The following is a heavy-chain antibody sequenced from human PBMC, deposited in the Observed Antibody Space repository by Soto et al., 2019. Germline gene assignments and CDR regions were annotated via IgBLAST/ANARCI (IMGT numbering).Heavy chain of an antibody. CDR3: ARDVAFDI. J-gene: IGHJ3*02. CDR2: ISSSGSNI. V-gene: IGHV3-48*04. CDR1: AFAFSHYG. Sequence: GGSLRLSCAASAFAFSHYGMHWVRQAPGKGLEWVSFISSSGSNIYYADSVKGRFTISRDNAKNSLYLQMNSLRAEDTAVYYCARDVAFDIWGQGTMVTVSS.